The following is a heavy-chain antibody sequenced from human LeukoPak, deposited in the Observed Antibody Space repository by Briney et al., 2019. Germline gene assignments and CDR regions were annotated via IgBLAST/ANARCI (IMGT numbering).Heavy chain of an antibody. CDR3: ARVGNDYVWGSYRYDYFDY. Sequence: GESLKISCKGSGYTFTSYGISWVRQAPGQGLEWMGWISAYNGNTNYAQKLQGRVTMTTDTSTSTAYMELRSLRSDDTAVYYCARVGNDYVWGSYRYDYFDYWGQGTLVTVSS. CDR2: ISAYNGNT. V-gene: IGHV1-18*01. D-gene: IGHD3-16*02. CDR1: GYTFTSYG. J-gene: IGHJ4*02.